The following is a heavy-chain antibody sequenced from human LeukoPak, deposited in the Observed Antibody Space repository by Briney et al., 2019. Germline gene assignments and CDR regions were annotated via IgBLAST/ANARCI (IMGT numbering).Heavy chain of an antibody. CDR3: ARPPSGYSGYDSYFDY. Sequence: GESLKISCKGSGYSFASYWIGWVRQMPGKGLEWMGIIYPGDSDTRYSPSFQGQVTISADKSISTAYLQWSSLKASDTAMYYCARPPSGYSGYDSYFDYWGQGTLVTVSS. J-gene: IGHJ4*02. CDR2: IYPGDSDT. D-gene: IGHD5-12*01. CDR1: GYSFASYW. V-gene: IGHV5-51*01.